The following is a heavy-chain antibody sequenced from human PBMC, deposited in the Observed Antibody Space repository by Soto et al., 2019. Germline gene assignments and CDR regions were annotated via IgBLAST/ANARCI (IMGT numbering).Heavy chain of an antibody. D-gene: IGHD6-19*01. V-gene: IGHV3-33*01. Sequence: GGSLRLSCAASGFTFSSYGMHWVRQAPGKGLEWVAVIWYGGSNKYYADSVKGRFTISRDNSKNTLYLQMNSLRAEDTAVYYCARDRYSSGVNWFDPWGQGTLVTVSS. CDR1: GFTFSSYG. CDR3: ARDRYSSGVNWFDP. J-gene: IGHJ5*02. CDR2: IWYGGSNK.